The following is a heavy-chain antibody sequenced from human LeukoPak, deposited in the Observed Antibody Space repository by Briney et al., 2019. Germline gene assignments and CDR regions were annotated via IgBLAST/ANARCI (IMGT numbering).Heavy chain of an antibody. V-gene: IGHV3-49*04. J-gene: IGHJ4*02. Sequence: GGSLRLSCTTSGFAFDDFAMSWVRQPAGKGLEWVGFIRRRAYGGAAECAASVKGRFIISRDDSKGIAYLQMNSLKAEDTAVYYCSRNGLVDFDYWGQGSRVIVSP. CDR2: IRRRAYGGAA. CDR1: GFAFDDFA. CDR3: SRNGLVDFDY.